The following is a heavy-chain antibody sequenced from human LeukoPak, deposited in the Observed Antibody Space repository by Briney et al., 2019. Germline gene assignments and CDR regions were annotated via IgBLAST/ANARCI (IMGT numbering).Heavy chain of an antibody. J-gene: IGHJ4*02. D-gene: IGHD4-17*01. V-gene: IGHV3-33*01. CDR2: IWYDGSKK. Sequence: GGSLRLSCAASGFTFSNYGMHWVRQAPGKGLEWVAVIWYDGSKKFYADSVRGRFTISRDDSKNTLYLQMNSLRAEDTAVYYCARDVSIDPPYGDYIDYRGQGTLVTVSS. CDR1: GFTFSNYG. CDR3: ARDVSIDPPYGDYIDY.